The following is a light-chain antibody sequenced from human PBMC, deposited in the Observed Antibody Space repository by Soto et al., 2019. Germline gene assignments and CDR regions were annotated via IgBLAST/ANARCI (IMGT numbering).Light chain of an antibody. CDR1: SSNIGAGYD. CDR3: QSYDSCLSAHWV. J-gene: IGLJ3*02. V-gene: IGLV1-40*01. Sequence: QSVLTQPPSVSGAPGQRVTISCTGSSSNIGAGYDVHWYQQLPGTAPKLLIYGNSNRPSGVPDRFSGSKSGTSASLAITGLQAEDEADYYCQSYDSCLSAHWVFGGGTKLTVL. CDR2: GNS.